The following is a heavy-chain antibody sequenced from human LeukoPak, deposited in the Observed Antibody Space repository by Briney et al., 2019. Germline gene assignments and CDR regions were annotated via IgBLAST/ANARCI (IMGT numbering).Heavy chain of an antibody. J-gene: IGHJ4*02. Sequence: SETLSLTCTLSGGSISDYHWNWIRQPPGKGLEWVGYISYSGSTNYNPSLKTRVTISLDTSKNQFSLKLNSVTAADTAVYYCARRPGAVTLDHWGQGTLVTVSS. CDR1: GGSISDYH. V-gene: IGHV4-59*08. CDR2: ISYSGST. CDR3: ARRPGAVTLDH. D-gene: IGHD3-10*01.